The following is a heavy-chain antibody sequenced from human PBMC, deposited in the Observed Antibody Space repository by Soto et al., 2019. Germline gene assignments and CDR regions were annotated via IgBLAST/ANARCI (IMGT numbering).Heavy chain of an antibody. Sequence: EVQLLESGGGLVQRGGSRRLSCAASGFPFSSYVMSWVRQAPGKGLEWVSGISGGGSNTFYAGSVRGRFTISRDNSKNTLLLQMNSLGAEDTAVYYCAKDSNKYSSSLRGRYFDYWGQGIGVTVSS. CDR3: AKDSNKYSSSLRGRYFDY. V-gene: IGHV3-23*01. CDR1: GFPFSSYV. CDR2: ISGGGSNT. D-gene: IGHD4-4*01. J-gene: IGHJ4*02.